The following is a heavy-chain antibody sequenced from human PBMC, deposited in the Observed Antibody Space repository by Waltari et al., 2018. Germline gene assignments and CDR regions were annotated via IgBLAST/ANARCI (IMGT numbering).Heavy chain of an antibody. CDR2: ISPSIGTA. D-gene: IGHD3-3*01. CDR1: GVTFSSNP. CDR3: ASCFSTSCLISYYFYMDV. V-gene: IGHV1-69*14. Sequence: QVQLVQSGAEVKKAGSSVKVSCMASGVTFSSNPVSWVRQAPGQGLEWWGGISPSIGTAKYAQKCQGRVTITADRSTSTAYMEMTSRRSDDTAVYYCASCFSTSCLISYYFYMDVWGQGTTVTVSS. J-gene: IGHJ6*02.